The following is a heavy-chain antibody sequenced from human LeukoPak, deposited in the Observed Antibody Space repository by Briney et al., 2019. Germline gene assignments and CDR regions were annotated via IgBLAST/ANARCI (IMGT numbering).Heavy chain of an antibody. D-gene: IGHD3-10*01. CDR3: ARASQDYYGSGSYYRGGDAFDI. CDR1: GFTFSSYS. V-gene: IGHV3-21*01. CDR2: ISSSSSYI. Sequence: PGGSLRLSCAASGFTFSSYSMNWVRQAPGKGLEWVSSISSSSSYIYYADSVKGRFTISRDNAKNSLYLQMNSLRAEDTAVYYCARASQDYYGSGSYYRGGDAFDIWGQGTMVTVSS. J-gene: IGHJ3*02.